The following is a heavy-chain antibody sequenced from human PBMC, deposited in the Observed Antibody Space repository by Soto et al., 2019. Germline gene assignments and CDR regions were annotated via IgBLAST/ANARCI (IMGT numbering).Heavy chain of an antibody. D-gene: IGHD6-13*01. CDR3: AKSQEIGTHFFDS. CDR2: IGTAGDT. V-gene: IGHV3-13*01. Sequence: GGSLRLSCEASGFTFSVFDMHWVRQPTGKGLEWVSSIGTAGDTYYAVSVKGRFTISRDNAKNSLSLQMNSLRAGDMAVYFCAKSQEIGTHFFDSWGQGAQVTVSS. CDR1: GFTFSVFD. J-gene: IGHJ4*02.